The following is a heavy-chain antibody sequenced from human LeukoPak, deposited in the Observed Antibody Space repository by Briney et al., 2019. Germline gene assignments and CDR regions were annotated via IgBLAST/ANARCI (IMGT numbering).Heavy chain of an antibody. V-gene: IGHV3-69-1*02. CDR1: GFTVSTYD. Sequence: GGSLRLSCAASGFTVSTYDMHWDRQAPGEVPQWIAYFGISGTIYYADSVRGRFTIPGNRAKNSPPREMNSLRVDDTASNYFAAYGFLPYWGQGTPVAVSS. CDR3: AAYGFLPY. CDR2: FGISGTI. J-gene: IGHJ4*02. D-gene: IGHD3-3*01.